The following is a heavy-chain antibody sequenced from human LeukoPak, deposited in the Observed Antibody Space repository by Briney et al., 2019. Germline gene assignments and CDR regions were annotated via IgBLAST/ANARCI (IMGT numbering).Heavy chain of an antibody. CDR1: GYTLTELS. CDR3: ARAGVGATPIDY. D-gene: IGHD1-26*01. J-gene: IGHJ4*02. V-gene: IGHV1-18*01. Sequence: ASVKVSCKVSGYTLTELSMHWVRQAPGKGLEWMGWISAYNGNTYYAQKLQGRVTMTTDTSTSTAYMELRSLRSDDTAVYYCARAGVGATPIDYWGQGTLVTVSS. CDR2: ISAYNGNT.